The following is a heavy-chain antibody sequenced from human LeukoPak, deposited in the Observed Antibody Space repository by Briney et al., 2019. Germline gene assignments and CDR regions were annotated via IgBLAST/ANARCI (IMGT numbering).Heavy chain of an antibody. Sequence: ASVKVSCKASGYTFSDYYMHWVRQAPGQGLEWMGCVKPDSGVTKYPQKFQGRVTMTRDTSISTAYMELSDLRSDDTAVYYCSRGSTYYASGGNWFDPWGQGTLVTVSS. D-gene: IGHD3-10*01. J-gene: IGHJ5*02. CDR2: VKPDSGVT. CDR1: GYTFSDYY. CDR3: SRGSTYYASGGNWFDP. V-gene: IGHV1-2*02.